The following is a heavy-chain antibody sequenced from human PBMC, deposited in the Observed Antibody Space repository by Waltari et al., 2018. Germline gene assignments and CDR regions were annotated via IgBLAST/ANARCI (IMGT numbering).Heavy chain of an antibody. V-gene: IGHV3-30*04. Sequence: QVQLVESGGGVVQPGRSLSLSCAASEFTFSSSAMHWVRQAPGKGLEWVAVISYNGRNIYYVDSVKGRFTISRDNSKKTLYMQMNSLRAEDTAVYYCARDYCDRTNCHGMDVWGQGTTVTVSS. D-gene: IGHD3-22*01. CDR2: ISYNGRNI. J-gene: IGHJ6*02. CDR3: ARDYCDRTNCHGMDV. CDR1: EFTFSSSA.